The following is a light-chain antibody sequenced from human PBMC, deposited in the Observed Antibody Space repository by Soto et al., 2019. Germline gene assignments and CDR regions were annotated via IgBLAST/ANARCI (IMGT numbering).Light chain of an antibody. V-gene: IGKV3-15*01. CDR1: QSVSTN. CDR3: QQYNNWPPWT. CDR2: GAS. Sequence: VMTQSPATLSVSPGERAALSCRASQSVSTNLAWYQQKPGQAPRLLIYGASTWATGIPARFSGSGSGTEFTLTISSLQSEDFAVYYCQQYNNWPPWTFGQGTKVDIK. J-gene: IGKJ1*01.